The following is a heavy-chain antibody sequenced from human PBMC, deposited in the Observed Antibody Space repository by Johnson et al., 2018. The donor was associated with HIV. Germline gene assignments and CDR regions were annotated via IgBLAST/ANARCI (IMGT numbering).Heavy chain of an antibody. V-gene: IGHV3-64*01. CDR1: GFTFSSYA. J-gene: IGHJ3*02. CDR3: ARDGNGRGGIVGARGAFDI. CDR2: ISSNGGST. D-gene: IGHD1-26*01. Sequence: VQLVESGGGLVQPGASLRLSCAASGFTFSSYAIHWVRQAPGKGLEYVSAISSNGGSTYYANSVKGRFTISRDNSKNTLYLQMGSLRAEDMAVYYCARDGNGRGGIVGARGAFDIWGQGTMVTVSS.